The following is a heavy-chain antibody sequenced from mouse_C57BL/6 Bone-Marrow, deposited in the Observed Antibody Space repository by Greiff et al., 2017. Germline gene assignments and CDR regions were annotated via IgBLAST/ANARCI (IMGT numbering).Heavy chain of an antibody. J-gene: IGHJ4*01. CDR1: GYTFTSYG. Sequence: VQLQQSGAELARPGASVKLSCKASGYTFTSYGISWVKQRTGQGLEWIGEIYPRSGNTYYNEKFKGKATLTADKSSSTAYMELRSLTSEDTAVYFCARRVLPSYAMDYWGQGTSVTVSS. CDR3: ARRVLPSYAMDY. V-gene: IGHV1-81*01. CDR2: IYPRSGNT. D-gene: IGHD5-5*01.